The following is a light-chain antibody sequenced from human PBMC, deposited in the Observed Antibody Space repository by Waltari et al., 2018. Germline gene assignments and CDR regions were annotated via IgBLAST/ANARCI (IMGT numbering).Light chain of an antibody. CDR3: AAWDDSLSGYV. V-gene: IGLV1-44*01. Sequence: QSVLTQPPSASGTPGQRVTIPCSGSSANIGSNPVHWYQQRPGPAPKLLINNNSQRPSGVPDRFSGSKSGTSASLAISGLLSDDEAEYYCAAWDDSLSGYVFGTGTNVSVL. CDR2: NNS. J-gene: IGLJ1*01. CDR1: SANIGSNP.